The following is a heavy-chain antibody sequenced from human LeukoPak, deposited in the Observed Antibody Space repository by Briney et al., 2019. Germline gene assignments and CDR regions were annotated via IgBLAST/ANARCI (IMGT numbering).Heavy chain of an antibody. J-gene: IGHJ6*03. CDR1: GFTFSSYS. D-gene: IGHD3-10*01. Sequence: PGGSLRLSCAASGFTFSSYSMNWVRQAPGKGLEWVSYISSSSSTIYYADSVKGRFTIPRDNAKNSLYLQMNSLRDEDTAVYYCARAHGSGSYYPYYYYYMDVWGKGTTVTVSS. V-gene: IGHV3-48*02. CDR2: ISSSSSTI. CDR3: ARAHGSGSYYPYYYYYMDV.